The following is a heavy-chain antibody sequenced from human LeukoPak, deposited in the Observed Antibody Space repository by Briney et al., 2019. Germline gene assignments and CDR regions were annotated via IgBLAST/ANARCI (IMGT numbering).Heavy chain of an antibody. CDR1: GGSISSYY. V-gene: IGHV4-4*07. D-gene: IGHD4-17*01. Sequence: PSETLSLTCTVSGGSISSYYWSWIRQPAGKGLEWIGRIYTSGSTNYNPSLKSRVTISVDTSKNQFSLKLSSVTAADTAVYYCARQGGYGDYVPEYFDYWGQGTLVTVSS. J-gene: IGHJ4*02. CDR2: IYTSGST. CDR3: ARQGGYGDYVPEYFDY.